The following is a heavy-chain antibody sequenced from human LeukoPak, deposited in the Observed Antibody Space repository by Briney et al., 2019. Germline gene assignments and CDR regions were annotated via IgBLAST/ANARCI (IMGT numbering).Heavy chain of an antibody. Sequence: PSETLSLTCAVYGGSFSGYYWSWIRQPPGKGLEWIGEINHSGSTNYNPSLKSRVTISVDTSKSQFSLKLSSVTAADTAVYYCARRWVAAAGTGYYFDYWGQGTLVTVSS. CDR3: ARRWVAAAGTGYYFDY. J-gene: IGHJ4*02. D-gene: IGHD6-13*01. V-gene: IGHV4-34*01. CDR2: INHSGST. CDR1: GGSFSGYY.